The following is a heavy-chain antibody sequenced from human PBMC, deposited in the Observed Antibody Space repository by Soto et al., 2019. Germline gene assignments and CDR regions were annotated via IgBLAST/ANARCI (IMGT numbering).Heavy chain of an antibody. CDR1: GGSISSGGYY. J-gene: IGHJ4*02. CDR2: IYYSGST. Sequence: QVQLQESGPGLVKPSQTLSLTCTVSGGSISSGGYYWSWIRQHPGKGLEWIGYIYYSGSTYYNPSPKSRLTITGDTSKKQFSLTQSSVTGADTAVYYCARKPLTWGKGPLVTVSS. V-gene: IGHV4-31*03. CDR3: ARKPLT.